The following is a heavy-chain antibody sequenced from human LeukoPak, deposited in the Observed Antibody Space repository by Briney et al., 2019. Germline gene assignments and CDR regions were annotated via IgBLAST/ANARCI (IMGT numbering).Heavy chain of an antibody. CDR3: VRAGWYYDSSGYYSNYYFDY. V-gene: IGHV4-39*01. D-gene: IGHD3-22*01. J-gene: IGHJ4*02. CDR2: IYYSGST. CDR1: GGSISSSSYY. Sequence: SETLSLTCTVSGGSISSSSYYWGWIRQPPGKGLEWFGSIYYSGSTYYNPSLKSRVTISVDTSKNQFSLKLSSVTAADTAVYYCVRAGWYYDSSGYYSNYYFDYWGQGTLVTVSS.